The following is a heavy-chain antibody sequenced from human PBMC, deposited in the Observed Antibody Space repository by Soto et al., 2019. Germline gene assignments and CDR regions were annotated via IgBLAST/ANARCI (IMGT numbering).Heavy chain of an antibody. CDR2: ISYDGSNK. Sequence: GGALRVSCAASGFTFSRYAMHWVRQAPGKGLEWVAVISYDGSNKYYADSVKGRFTISRDNSKNTLYLQLNRLRAEDTAVYYCAREIGYYWFHVNKRYYYYRDGLAVSRQGTTVTVSS. J-gene: IGHJ6*02. CDR1: GFTFSRYA. D-gene: IGHD1-1*01. CDR3: AREIGYYWFHVNKRYYYYRDGLAV. V-gene: IGHV3-30-3*01.